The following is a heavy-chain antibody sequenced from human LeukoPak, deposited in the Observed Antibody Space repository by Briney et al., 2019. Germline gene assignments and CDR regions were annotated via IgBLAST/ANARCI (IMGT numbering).Heavy chain of an antibody. J-gene: IGHJ4*02. Sequence: GRSLRLSCAASGFTFSSYAMHWVRQAPGKGLEWVAVISYDGSNKYYADSVKGRFAISRDNSKNTLYLQMNSLRAEDTAVYYCARDGDYGGNSYFDYWGQGTLVTVSS. CDR3: ARDGDYGGNSYFDY. CDR1: GFTFSSYA. V-gene: IGHV3-30*09. D-gene: IGHD4-23*01. CDR2: ISYDGSNK.